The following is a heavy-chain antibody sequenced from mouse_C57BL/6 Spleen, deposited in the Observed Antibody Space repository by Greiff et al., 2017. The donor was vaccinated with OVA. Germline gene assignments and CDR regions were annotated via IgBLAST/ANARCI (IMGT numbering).Heavy chain of an antibody. CDR1: GFTFSSYA. CDR2: ISDGGSYT. Sequence: EVKLVESGGGLVKPGGSLKLSCAASGFTFSSYAMSWVRQTPEKRLEWVATISDGGSYTYYPDNVKGRFTISRDNAKNNLYLQMSHLKSEDTAMYYWARGGGTGTGTYFDYWGQGTTLTVSS. J-gene: IGHJ2*01. D-gene: IGHD4-1*01. V-gene: IGHV5-4*03. CDR3: ARGGGTGTGTYFDY.